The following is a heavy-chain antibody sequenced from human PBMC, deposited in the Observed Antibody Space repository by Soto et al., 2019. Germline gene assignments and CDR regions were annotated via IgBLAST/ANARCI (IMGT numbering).Heavy chain of an antibody. V-gene: IGHV3-48*01. J-gene: IGHJ4*02. CDR1: GFTFSSYS. CDR2: ISSSSSTI. Sequence: EVQLVESGGGLVQPGGSLRLSCAASGFTFSSYSMNWVRQAPGKGLEWVSYISSSSSTIYYAASVKGLFTISRDNAKNTLYLQMNSLRAEDTAVYYCAIANYYGSPGAFDYWGQGTLVTVSS. D-gene: IGHD3-10*01. CDR3: AIANYYGSPGAFDY.